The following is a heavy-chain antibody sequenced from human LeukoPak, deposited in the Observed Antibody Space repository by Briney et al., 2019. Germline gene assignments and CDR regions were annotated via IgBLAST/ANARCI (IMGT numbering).Heavy chain of an antibody. CDR1: GFTFSSYG. Sequence: GGSLRLSCAASGFTFSSYGMHWVRQAPGKGLEWVAVIWYDGSNKYYADSVKGRFTISRDNAKNSLYLQMNSLRADDTAVYYCARGGSYVHYWGQGTLVTVSS. D-gene: IGHD1-26*01. CDR3: ARGGSYVHY. V-gene: IGHV3-33*01. CDR2: IWYDGSNK. J-gene: IGHJ4*02.